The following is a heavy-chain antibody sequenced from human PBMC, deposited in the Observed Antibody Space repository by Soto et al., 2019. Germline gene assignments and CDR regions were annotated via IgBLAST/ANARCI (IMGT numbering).Heavy chain of an antibody. CDR1: GFTFDDYA. V-gene: IGHV3-9*01. CDR2: ISWNSGSI. J-gene: IGHJ4*02. Sequence: PGGSLRLSCAASGFTFDDYAMHWVRQAPGKGLEWVSGISWNSGSIGYADSVKGRFTISRDNAKNSLYLQMNSLRAEDTALYYCAKDHEIVGAPTHFDYWGQGTLVTVSS. D-gene: IGHD1-26*01. CDR3: AKDHEIVGAPTHFDY.